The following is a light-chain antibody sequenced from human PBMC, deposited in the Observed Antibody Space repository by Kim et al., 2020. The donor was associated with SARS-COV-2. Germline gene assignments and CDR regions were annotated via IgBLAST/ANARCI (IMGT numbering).Light chain of an antibody. CDR1: QSVSSSY. J-gene: IGKJ1*01. CDR3: QQFGSSLWT. CDR2: GAS. V-gene: IGKV3-20*01. Sequence: EIVLTQSPGTLSLSPGERVTLSCRASQSVSSSYLAWYQQKPGQAPRLLMYGASSRATGIPDRFSGSGSGTDFTLTISRLEPEDFAVYYCQQFGSSLWTFGQGTKVDIK.